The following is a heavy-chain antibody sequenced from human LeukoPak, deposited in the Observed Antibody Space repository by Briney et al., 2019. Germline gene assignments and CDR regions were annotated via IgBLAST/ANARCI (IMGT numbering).Heavy chain of an antibody. CDR3: ARGRGKLVPAAILNWFDP. CDR2: MNPNSGNT. J-gene: IGHJ5*02. Sequence: ASVKVSCKASGYTFTSYGISWVRQAPAQGLEWMGWMNPNSGNTGYAQKFQGRVTITRNTSISTAYMELSSLRSEDTAVYYCARGRGKLVPAAILNWFDPWGQGTLVTVSS. V-gene: IGHV1-8*03. D-gene: IGHD2-2*01. CDR1: GYTFTSYG.